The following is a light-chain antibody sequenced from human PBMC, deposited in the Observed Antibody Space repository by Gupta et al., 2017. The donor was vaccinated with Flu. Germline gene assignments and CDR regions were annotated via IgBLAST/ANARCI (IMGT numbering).Light chain of an antibody. CDR1: NLAIKP. J-gene: IGLJ2*01. Sequence: SYVLTQPPPMSVAQGPTAKITCGGDNLAIKPVHWYQQKPGQAPLLVVSDGSDRPAGIPERFSGSNSGNTATLTITRVEAGDEADYYCQVWDSGSHHVVFGGGTKLTVL. V-gene: IGLV3-21*02. CDR3: QVWDSGSHHVV. CDR2: DGS.